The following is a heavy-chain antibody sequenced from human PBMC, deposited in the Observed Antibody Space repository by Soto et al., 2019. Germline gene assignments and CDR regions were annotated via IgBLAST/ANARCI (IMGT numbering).Heavy chain of an antibody. CDR1: GYTNTDLS. CDR2: FDPEDGET. J-gene: IGHJ4*02. D-gene: IGHD3-3*01. CDR3: ATDKVFGSVFFLGV. V-gene: IGHV1-24*01. Sequence: ASVKLSCKDSGYTNTDLSMHWVRQAPRKGLEWMGGFDPEDGETIYAQKFQGRVTMTEDTSTDTAYMELSSLRSEDTAVYYCATDKVFGSVFFLGVWGKGPLVPVS.